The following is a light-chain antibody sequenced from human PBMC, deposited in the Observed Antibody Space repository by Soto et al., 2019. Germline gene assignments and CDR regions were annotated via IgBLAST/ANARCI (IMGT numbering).Light chain of an antibody. J-gene: IGKJ4*01. CDR3: QQYGSSPLT. Sequence: EIVLTQSPGTLSLSPGERVTLSCRASQKVSNSYLAWYQQKPGQAPRLLIYGASSRATGIPDRFSGSGSGTDFTLTISRLEPEDFAVYYCQQYGSSPLTFGGGTKVDIK. CDR1: QKVSNSY. V-gene: IGKV3-20*01. CDR2: GAS.